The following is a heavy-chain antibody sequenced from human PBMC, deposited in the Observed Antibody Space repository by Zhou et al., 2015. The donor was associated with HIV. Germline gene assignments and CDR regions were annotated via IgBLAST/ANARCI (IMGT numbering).Heavy chain of an antibody. CDR1: GAAFNTFN. CDR2: IIPVFGTA. V-gene: IGHV1-69*01. Sequence: QVQLVQSGAELRKPGSSVRVSCRTYGAAFNTFNINWIRQAPGRGLEWMGGIIPVFGTADYARKFQGKVTITVDASTKTGFLELRNLRPDDTAVYYCARGLAYGDNQVFFPQWGQGTLVTVSA. CDR3: ARGLAYGDNQVFFPQ. D-gene: IGHD4-17*01. J-gene: IGHJ1*01.